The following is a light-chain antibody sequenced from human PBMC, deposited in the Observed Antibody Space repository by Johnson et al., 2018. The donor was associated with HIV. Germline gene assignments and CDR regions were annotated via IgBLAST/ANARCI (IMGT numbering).Light chain of an antibody. CDR3: LSADSSGTYV. CDR2: KDS. CDR1: KLGDKY. J-gene: IGLJ1*01. Sequence: VLTQPPSVSVSPGQTASITCSGDKLGDKYACWYQQKPGQFPVLVIYKDSERPSGIPERFSGSSSGTIVTLTISGVQAADEADYYCLSADSSGTYVFGTGTKVTVL. V-gene: IGLV3-16*01.